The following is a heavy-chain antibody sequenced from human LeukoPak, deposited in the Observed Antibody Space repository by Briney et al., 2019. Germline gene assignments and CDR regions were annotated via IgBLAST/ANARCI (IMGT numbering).Heavy chain of an antibody. Sequence: PSETLSLTCTVSGYSISNSYYWGWIRAPPGKGLEGIGSPYDSSSKYYDASLKSRVTISRDTSKNTFYLKMNTLSAADTAVYYCTRGGSGWYQSWFGPWGQGILVTVSS. CDR1: GYSISNSYY. D-gene: IGHD6-19*01. CDR3: TRGGSGWYQSWFGP. V-gene: IGHV4-38-2*02. J-gene: IGHJ5*02. CDR2: PYDSSSK.